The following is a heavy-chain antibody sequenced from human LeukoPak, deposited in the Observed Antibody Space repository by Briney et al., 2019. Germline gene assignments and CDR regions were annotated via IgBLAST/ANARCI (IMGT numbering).Heavy chain of an antibody. V-gene: IGHV4-59*08. CDR3: ARVEGIYSGCPEDDYFDY. CDR1: GGSISSYY. Sequence: SETLSLTCTVSGGSISSYYWSWIRQPPGKGLEWIGYIYYSGSTYYNPSLKSRVTISVDTSKNQFSLKLSSVTAADTAVYYCARVEGIYSGCPEDDYFDYWGQGTLVTVSS. J-gene: IGHJ4*02. CDR2: IYYSGST. D-gene: IGHD5-12*01.